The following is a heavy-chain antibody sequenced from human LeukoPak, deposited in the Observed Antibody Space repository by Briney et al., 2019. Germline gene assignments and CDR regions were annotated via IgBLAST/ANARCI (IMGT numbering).Heavy chain of an antibody. CDR1: GGTFSSYA. V-gene: IGHV1-69*01. Sequence: SVKVSCKASGGTFSSYAISGVRQAPGQGLEWMGGIIPIFGTANYAQKFQGRVTITADESTSTAYMELSSLRSEDTAVYYCARDLGYCTNGVCHTRFDYWGQGTLVAVSS. CDR2: IIPIFGTA. J-gene: IGHJ4*02. D-gene: IGHD2-8*01. CDR3: ARDLGYCTNGVCHTRFDY.